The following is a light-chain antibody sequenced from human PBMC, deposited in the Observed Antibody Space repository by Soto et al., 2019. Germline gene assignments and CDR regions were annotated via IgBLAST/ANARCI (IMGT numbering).Light chain of an antibody. J-gene: IGKJ4*01. CDR3: QTYGTSLT. CDR2: TTS. V-gene: IGKV3-20*01. CDR1: QSITSRN. Sequence: EIVLTQSPGTLSLSPGERATLSCRASQSITSRNLAWYSQKPGQAPRLLIHTTSNRANGIPDRFSGSGSGTDFTLTISRLEHGDFAVYFCQTYGTSLTFGGGTNVDIK.